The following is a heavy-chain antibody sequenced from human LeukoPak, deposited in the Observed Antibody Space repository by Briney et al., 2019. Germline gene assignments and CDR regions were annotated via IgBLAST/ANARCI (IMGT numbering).Heavy chain of an antibody. D-gene: IGHD6-19*01. V-gene: IGHV4-39*07. Sequence: PSETLSLTCTVSGGSISTSSYYWGWVRQPPGKGLQWIGNIFYSGSTYYSPSLKSRITISVYTSKNQFSLKLSSVTAADTAVYYCARDTYSSVNYYYMDVWGKGTTVTVSS. CDR2: IFYSGST. CDR1: GGSISTSSYY. J-gene: IGHJ6*03. CDR3: ARDTYSSVNYYYMDV.